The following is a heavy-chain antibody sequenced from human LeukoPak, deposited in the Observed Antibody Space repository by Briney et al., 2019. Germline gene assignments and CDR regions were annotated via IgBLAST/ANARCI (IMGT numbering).Heavy chain of an antibody. CDR1: GGSMSTYY. Sequence: SETLSLTCTVSGGSMSTYYWTWIRQPPGKGLEWIGFIYYTGSTNYNPSLKSRVTISVDTSKNQFSLKLSSVTAAGTAVYYCAGMRITTPTVRTLDYWGQGTLVTVSS. J-gene: IGHJ4*02. CDR2: IYYTGST. CDR3: AGMRITTPTVRTLDY. V-gene: IGHV4-59*01. D-gene: IGHD1-14*01.